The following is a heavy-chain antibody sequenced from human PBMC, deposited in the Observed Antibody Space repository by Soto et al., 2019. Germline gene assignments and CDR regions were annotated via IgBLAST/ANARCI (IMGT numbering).Heavy chain of an antibody. CDR3: AHRPRGFSYHFDY. Sequence: QITLKESGPTLVRPTQTLTLTCSFSGFSLTTRGVGVGWIRQPPRKALEWLALIYWDDDEGDSPSLKSRLTITKDTSKSLVVLTMPNMYPVDTATYYCAHRPRGFSYHFDYWGQGTLVTVSS. J-gene: IGHJ4*02. D-gene: IGHD5-18*01. CDR2: IYWDDDE. V-gene: IGHV2-5*02. CDR1: GFSLTTRGVG.